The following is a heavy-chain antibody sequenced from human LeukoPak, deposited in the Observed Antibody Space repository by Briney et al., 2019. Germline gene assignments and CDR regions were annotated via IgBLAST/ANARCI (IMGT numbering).Heavy chain of an antibody. CDR3: ARELRYFDWFFDY. CDR2: ISCDGSNK. Sequence: GGSLRLSCAAYGFTFSSYAMHWVRQAPGKGLEWVAVISCDGSNKYYADSVKGRFTISRDNSKNTLYLQMNSLRAEDTAVYYCARELRYFDWFFDYWGQGTLVTVSS. D-gene: IGHD3-9*01. CDR1: GFTFSSYA. V-gene: IGHV3-30-3*01. J-gene: IGHJ4*02.